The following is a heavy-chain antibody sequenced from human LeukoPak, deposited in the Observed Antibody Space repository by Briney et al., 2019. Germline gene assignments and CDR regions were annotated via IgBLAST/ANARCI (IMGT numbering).Heavy chain of an antibody. D-gene: IGHD1-26*01. Sequence: SETLSLTCTVSGGSISSSSYYWSWIRQPPGKGLEWIGYIYYSGSTNYNPSLKSRVTISVDTSKNQFSLKLSSVTAADTAVYYCARAAYSGSYHSDYWGQGTLVTVSS. CDR2: IYYSGST. CDR1: GGSISSSSYY. J-gene: IGHJ4*02. V-gene: IGHV4-61*01. CDR3: ARAAYSGSYHSDY.